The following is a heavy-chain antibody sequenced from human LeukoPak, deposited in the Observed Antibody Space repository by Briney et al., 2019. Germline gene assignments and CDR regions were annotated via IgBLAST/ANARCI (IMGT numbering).Heavy chain of an antibody. D-gene: IGHD3-10*01. CDR2: IIPILGIA. V-gene: IGHV1-69*04. CDR1: GGTFSSYA. Sequence: SVKVSCKASGGTFSSYAISWVRQAPGQGLEWMGRIIPILGIANYAQKFQGRVTITADKSTSTAYMELSSLRSEDTAVYYCARDVSRSYWEYYYWYGMDVWGQGTTVTVSS. J-gene: IGHJ6*02. CDR3: ARDVSRSYWEYYYWYGMDV.